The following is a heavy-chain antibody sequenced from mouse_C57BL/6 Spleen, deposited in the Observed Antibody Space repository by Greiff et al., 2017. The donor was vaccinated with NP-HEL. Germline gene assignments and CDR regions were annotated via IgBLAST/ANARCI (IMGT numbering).Heavy chain of an antibody. CDR2: ISSGSSTI. J-gene: IGHJ4*01. Sequence: DVKLVESGGGLVKPGGSLKLSCAASGFTFSDYGMHWVRQAPEKGLEWVAYISSGSSTIYYVDTVKGRFTISRDNAKNTLFLQMTSLRSEDTAMYYCARGRDGYAMDYWGQGTSVTVSS. V-gene: IGHV5-17*01. CDR3: ARGRDGYAMDY. CDR1: GFTFSDYG.